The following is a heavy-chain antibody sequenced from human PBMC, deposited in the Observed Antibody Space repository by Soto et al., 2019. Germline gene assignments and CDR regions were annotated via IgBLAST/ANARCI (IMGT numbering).Heavy chain of an antibody. V-gene: IGHV4-59*01. CDR2: IYYSGST. J-gene: IGHJ6*03. CDR3: ARKGKYCTKGVCYIGFGDV. Sequence: SDTLSLTCTVSAASISSYYWSWMRQPPGKGLEWIEYIYYSGSTNYNPSLKSRVTMSVDTSKNQFALRLSAVTAVDAAVYYCARKGKYCTKGVCYIGFGDVWGKGTTVNV. CDR1: AASISSYY. D-gene: IGHD2-8*01.